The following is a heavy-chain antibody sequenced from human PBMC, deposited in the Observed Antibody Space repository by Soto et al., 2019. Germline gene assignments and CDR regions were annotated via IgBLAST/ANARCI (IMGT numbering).Heavy chain of an antibody. CDR3: ARDAPLWFGELSH. V-gene: IGHV4-31*03. CDR2: IYYNGIT. Sequence: QVQLQESGPGLVKPSQTLSLTCTVIGGSIRSPNYYWSWIRQHPGKGLEWIGNIYYNGITNYTPSLKSRAVISLDTSKNQFSLKLNSVTAADMAVYYCARDAPLWFGELSHWGQGTLVTVSS. CDR1: GGSIRSPNYY. J-gene: IGHJ4*02. D-gene: IGHD3-10*01.